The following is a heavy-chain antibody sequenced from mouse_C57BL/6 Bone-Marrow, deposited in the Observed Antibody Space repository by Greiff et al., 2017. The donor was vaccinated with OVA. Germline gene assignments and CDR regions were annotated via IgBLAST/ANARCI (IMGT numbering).Heavy chain of an antibody. V-gene: IGHV1-64*01. CDR1: GYTFTSYW. CDR2: IHPNSGST. Sequence: VQLQQPGAELVKPGASVKLSCKASGYTFTSYWMHWVKQRPGQGLEWIGMIHPNSGSTNYNEQFKSKATLTVDKSSSTAYMQLSSRTSEDSAVYYCERYGTTVVATRDWYFDFWGTGTTVTVSS. J-gene: IGHJ1*03. CDR3: ERYGTTVVATRDWYFDF. D-gene: IGHD1-1*01.